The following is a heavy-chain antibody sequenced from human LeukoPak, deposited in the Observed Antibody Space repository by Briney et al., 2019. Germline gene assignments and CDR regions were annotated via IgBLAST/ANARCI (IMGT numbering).Heavy chain of an antibody. CDR1: GDSVSSNSAA. D-gene: IGHD3-22*01. CDR2: TFYGSKWYN. CDR3: ARGTYYYDSSGYWYFDY. V-gene: IGHV6-1*01. Sequence: SQTLSLTCAISGDSVSSNSAAWNWIRHSPSRCLEWLGRTFYGSKWYNHYAVSVKTRITINPDTSKNQFSLQLNSVTPEDTAVYYCARGTYYYDSSGYWYFDYRGQGTLVTVSS. J-gene: IGHJ4*02.